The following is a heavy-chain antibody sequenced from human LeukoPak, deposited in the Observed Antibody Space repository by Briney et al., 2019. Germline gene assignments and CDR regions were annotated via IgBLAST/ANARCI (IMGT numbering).Heavy chain of an antibody. CDR2: INPGGGGT. V-gene: IGHV1-46*01. J-gene: IGHJ3*02. CDR3: ARVGQTGAFDI. CDR1: GYTFTSYY. Sequence: ASVKVSCKASGYTFTSYYMYWVRQAPGQGLEWMGIINPGGGGTSYAQKFQGRVTMTRDTSTSTVYMELSSLRSEDTAVYYCARVGQTGAFDIWGQGTMVTVSS.